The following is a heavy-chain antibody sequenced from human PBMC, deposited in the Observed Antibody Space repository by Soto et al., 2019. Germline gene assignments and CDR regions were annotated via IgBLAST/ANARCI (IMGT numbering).Heavy chain of an antibody. CDR3: ARDLTYYDFWSGYARRDYGMDV. CDR1: GFTFSSYD. J-gene: IGHJ6*02. D-gene: IGHD3-3*01. CDR2: IGTAGDT. Sequence: GGSLRLSCAASGFTFSSYDMHWVRQATGKGLKWVSAIGTAGDTYYPGSVKGRFTISRENAKNSLYLQMNSLRAEDTAVYYCARDLTYYDFWSGYARRDYGMDVWGQGTTVTVSS. V-gene: IGHV3-13*01.